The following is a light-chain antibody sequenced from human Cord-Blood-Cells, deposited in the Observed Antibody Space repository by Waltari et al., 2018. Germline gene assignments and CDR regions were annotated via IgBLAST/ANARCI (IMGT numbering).Light chain of an antibody. Sequence: DIVMTQSPDSLAVSLGERATINCKSSQSVLYSSNNKNYLAWYQQKPGQPPKLLIYWAYTRESGVPDRFSGSGSVTDFTLTISSLQAEDVAVYYCQQYYSTPPTFGQGTKVEIK. CDR1: QSVLYSSNNKNY. CDR3: QQYYSTPPT. CDR2: WAY. V-gene: IGKV4-1*01. J-gene: IGKJ1*01.